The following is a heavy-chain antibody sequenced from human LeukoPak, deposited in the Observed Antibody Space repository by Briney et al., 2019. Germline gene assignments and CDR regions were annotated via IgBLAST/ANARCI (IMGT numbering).Heavy chain of an antibody. Sequence: GGSLRLSCTVSGFTVSSNSMSWVRQAPGKGLEWVSVIYSGGSTYYADSVKGRFTISRDNSKNTLYLQMNSLRAEDTAVYYCAWGYCSGGSCRPFDYWGQGTLVTVSS. CDR3: AWGYCSGGSCRPFDY. V-gene: IGHV3-66*01. D-gene: IGHD2-15*01. J-gene: IGHJ4*02. CDR1: GFTVSSNS. CDR2: IYSGGST.